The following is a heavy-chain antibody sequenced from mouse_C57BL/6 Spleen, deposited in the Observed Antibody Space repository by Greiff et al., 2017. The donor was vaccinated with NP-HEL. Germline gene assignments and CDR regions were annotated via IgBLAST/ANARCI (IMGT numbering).Heavy chain of an antibody. CDR3: ARRRDGSSYGYFDV. J-gene: IGHJ1*03. CDR1: GYTFTSYW. CDR2: IDPSDSYT. V-gene: IGHV1-69*01. D-gene: IGHD1-1*01. Sequence: QVQLQQPGAELVMPGASVKLSCKASGYTFTSYWMHWVKQRPGQGLEWIGEIDPSDSYTNYNQKFKGKSTLTVDKSSSTAYMQLSSLTSEDSAVYYCARRRDGSSYGYFDVWGTGTTVTVSS.